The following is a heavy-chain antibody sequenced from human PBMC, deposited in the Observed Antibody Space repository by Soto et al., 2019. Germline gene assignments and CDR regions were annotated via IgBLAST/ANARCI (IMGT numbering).Heavy chain of an antibody. D-gene: IGHD5-12*01. CDR3: ARLDSGYDGAWCH. J-gene: IGHJ4*02. V-gene: IGHV3-33*01. CDR2: IWYDGSNK. CDR1: GFTFSSYG. Sequence: QVQLVESGGGVVQPGRSLRLSCAASGFTFSSYGMHWVRQAPGKGLEWVAVIWYDGSNKYYADSVKGRFTISRDNSKNTLYLQMNSLRAEDTAVYYCARLDSGYDGAWCHWGQGTLGTVSS.